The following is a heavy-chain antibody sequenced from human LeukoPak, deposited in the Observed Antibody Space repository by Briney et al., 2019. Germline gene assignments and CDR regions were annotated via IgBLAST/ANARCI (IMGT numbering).Heavy chain of an antibody. CDR1: GGSISSYY. Sequence: PSETLSFTCTVSGGSISSYYWSWIRQPPGKGLEWIGYIYYSGSTNYNPSLKSRVTISVDTSKNQFSLKLSSVTAADTAVYYCARDRVVVVAGLGYYYGMDVWGQGTTVTVSS. CDR3: ARDRVVVVAGLGYYYGMDV. J-gene: IGHJ6*02. CDR2: IYYSGST. V-gene: IGHV4-59*01. D-gene: IGHD2-15*01.